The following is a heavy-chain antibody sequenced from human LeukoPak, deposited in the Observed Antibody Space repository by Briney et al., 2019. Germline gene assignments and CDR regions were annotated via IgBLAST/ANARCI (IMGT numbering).Heavy chain of an antibody. CDR1: GFTFDDYG. D-gene: IGHD3-10*01. V-gene: IGHV3-20*04. CDR2: INWNGGST. J-gene: IGHJ4*02. Sequence: PGGSLRLSCAAPGFTFDDYGMSWVRQAPGKGLEWVSGINWNGGSTGYADSVKGRFTISRDNAKNSLYLQMNSLRAEDTAVYYCARVMVRGLPRGTFNYWGQGTLVTVSS. CDR3: ARVMVRGLPRGTFNY.